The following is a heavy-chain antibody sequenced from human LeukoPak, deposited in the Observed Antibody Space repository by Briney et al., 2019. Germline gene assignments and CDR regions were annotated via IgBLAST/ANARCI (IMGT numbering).Heavy chain of an antibody. J-gene: IGHJ4*02. CDR3: TSSAGIAARRTPNTPFDY. V-gene: IGHV3-49*03. Sequence: GGWLRISSSASSVIFVGSAMSCFGRGPGKGGVGGGFVRSKAYGGTTEYAASVKGTFTSSRDDSKSIAYLQMNSLKTEDTAVYYCTSSAGIAARRTPNTPFDYWGQGTLVTVSS. CDR2: VRSKAYGGTT. CDR1: SVIFVGSA. D-gene: IGHD6-6*01.